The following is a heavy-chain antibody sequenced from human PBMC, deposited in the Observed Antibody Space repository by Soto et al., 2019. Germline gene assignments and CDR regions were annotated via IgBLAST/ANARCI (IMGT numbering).Heavy chain of an antibody. V-gene: IGHV4-30-4*01. CDR3: ARAPVGLDTISYFDY. CDR1: GDSVSSVGFH. CDR2: IYNGGST. D-gene: IGHD3-3*01. Sequence: SETLSLTCTVSGDSVSSVGFHWAWLRRPPGKGLEWIGYIYNGGSTYYRPSLESRMRMSLDATRNHYSLRLTSVTAADTAVYFCARAPVGLDTISYFDYWGQGKLVTVSS. J-gene: IGHJ4*02.